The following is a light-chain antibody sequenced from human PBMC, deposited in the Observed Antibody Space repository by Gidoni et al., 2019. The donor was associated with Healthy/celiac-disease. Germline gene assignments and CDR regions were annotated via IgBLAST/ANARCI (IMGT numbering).Light chain of an antibody. CDR2: DAS. Sequence: DIQMTQSPATLSASVGDRVTITCRASQSISSWLAWYQQKPGQGPTLLIYDASSLESGVPSRFSGSGSGTEFTLTSSSLQPDDFETYYCQQYNSYSTFGPGTKVDIK. V-gene: IGKV1-5*01. CDR3: QQYNSYST. CDR1: QSISSW. J-gene: IGKJ3*01.